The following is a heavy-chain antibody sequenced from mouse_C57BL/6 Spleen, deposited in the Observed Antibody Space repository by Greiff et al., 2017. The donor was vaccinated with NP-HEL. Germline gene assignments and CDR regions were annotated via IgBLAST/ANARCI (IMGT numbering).Heavy chain of an antibody. CDR3: ARGYGSSYGYAMDY. Sequence: EVQGVDSGGGLVQSGRSLRLSCATSGFTFSDFYMEWVRQAPGKGLEWIAASRNKANDYTTEYSASVKGRFIVSRDTSQSILYLQMNALRAEDTAIYYCARGYGSSYGYAMDYWGQGTSVTVSS. J-gene: IGHJ4*01. V-gene: IGHV7-1*01. CDR1: GFTFSDFY. D-gene: IGHD1-1*01. CDR2: SRNKANDYTT.